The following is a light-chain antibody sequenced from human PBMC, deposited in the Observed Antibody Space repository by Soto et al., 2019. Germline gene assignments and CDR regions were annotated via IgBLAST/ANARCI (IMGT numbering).Light chain of an antibody. CDR3: QQYNSFTWT. CDR2: AAS. Sequence: IPMTQSPSSLSASVGDRVTITCRASQSIRNDLAWYQQKPGKAPKLLIFAASNLQSGVPSRFSGSGSGTDFTLTISRLQPDDFATYYCQQYNSFTWTFGQGGNVDI. J-gene: IGKJ1*01. CDR1: QSIRND. V-gene: IGKV1-6*01.